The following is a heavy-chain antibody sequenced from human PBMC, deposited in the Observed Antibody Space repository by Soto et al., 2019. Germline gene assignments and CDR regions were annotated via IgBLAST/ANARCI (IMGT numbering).Heavy chain of an antibody. V-gene: IGHV3-23*01. Sequence: EVQLLESGGGLVQPGGSLRLSCAASGFTFSSYAMSWVRQAPGKGLEWVSAISGSGGSTYYADSVKGRFTISRDNSKNTLYLQMNILRAEDTAVYYCAKDPVYYYYGMDVWGQGTTVTVSS. J-gene: IGHJ6*02. CDR3: AKDPVYYYYGMDV. CDR1: GFTFSSYA. CDR2: ISGSGGST.